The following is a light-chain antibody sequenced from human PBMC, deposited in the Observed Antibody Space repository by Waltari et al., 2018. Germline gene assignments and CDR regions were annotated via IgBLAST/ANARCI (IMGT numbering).Light chain of an antibody. CDR2: EVS. CDR1: LPLSDVKTD. J-gene: IGKJ5*01. V-gene: IGKV2-29*02. CDR3: MQGIHL. Sequence: LPLSDVKTDLYLYRQKPGRFPQLLIYEVSSRFAGVPDRFSGSGSGTDFTLKISRVEAEDVGVYYCMQGIHLIGQGTRLEIK.